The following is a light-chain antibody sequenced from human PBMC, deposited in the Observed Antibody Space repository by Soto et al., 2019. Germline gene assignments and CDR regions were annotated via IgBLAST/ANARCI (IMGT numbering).Light chain of an antibody. CDR1: QTVSTNY. Sequence: EIVLTQSPGTLSLSPGERATLSCRASQTVSTNYLAWYQQQPGQAPRLLIYGASKRATGIPDRFSGSGSGTDFTLTISRLEPEDFAVYYCQQYNNWPGGTFGQGTKVDIK. CDR2: GAS. J-gene: IGKJ1*01. V-gene: IGKV3-20*01. CDR3: QQYNNWPGGT.